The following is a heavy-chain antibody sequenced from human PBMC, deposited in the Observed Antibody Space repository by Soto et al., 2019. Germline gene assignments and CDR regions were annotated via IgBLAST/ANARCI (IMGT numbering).Heavy chain of an antibody. CDR3: ARPGLTVPGTRYFDH. CDR1: GFTFNSYA. CDR2: IGSDGTAI. J-gene: IGHJ4*02. Sequence: EVQLLESGGGLVQPGGSLRLSCAASGFTFNSYAMSWVRQAPGKGLEWVSAIGSDGTAIQYADSVKGRFTISKDNSKDMLYLQMNSLRAEDTAVYYGARPGLTVPGTRYFDHWGQGALVTVSS. D-gene: IGHD6-19*01. V-gene: IGHV3-23*05.